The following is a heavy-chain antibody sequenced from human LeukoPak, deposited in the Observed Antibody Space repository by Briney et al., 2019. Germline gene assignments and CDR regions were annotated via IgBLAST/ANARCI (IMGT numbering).Heavy chain of an antibody. CDR2: ISAYNGST. J-gene: IGHJ4*02. CDR3: ARDPPTYYYDSSGRTFDY. CDR1: GYTFTSYG. Sequence: ASVKVSCKASGYTFTSYGISWVRQAPGQGLEWMGWISAYNGSTNYAQKLQGRVTMTTDTSTSTAYMELRSLRSDDTAVYYCARDPPTYYYDSSGRTFDYWGQGTLVTVSS. V-gene: IGHV1-18*01. D-gene: IGHD3-22*01.